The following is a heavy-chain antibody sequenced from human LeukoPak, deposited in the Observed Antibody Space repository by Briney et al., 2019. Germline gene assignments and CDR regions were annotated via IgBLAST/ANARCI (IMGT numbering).Heavy chain of an antibody. D-gene: IGHD6-19*01. CDR3: ARPNTVAGTPGGMDV. V-gene: IGHV3-23*01. Sequence: TGGSLRLSCAASGFTFSSYAMSWVRQAPGKGLEWVSAISGSGGSTYYADSVKGRFTISRDNSKNTLYLQMNSLRAEDTAVYYCARPNTVAGTPGGMDVWGQGTTVTVSS. CDR2: ISGSGGST. J-gene: IGHJ6*02. CDR1: GFTFSSYA.